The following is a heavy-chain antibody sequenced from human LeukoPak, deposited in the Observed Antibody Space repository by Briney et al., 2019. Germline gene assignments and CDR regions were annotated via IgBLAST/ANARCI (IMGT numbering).Heavy chain of an antibody. V-gene: IGHV4-38-2*01. CDR1: GYSITSGYF. Sequence: SETLSLTCAVSGYSITSGYFWGWIRQPPGKGLEWIGNIYHSGSTAYNPSLKSRVTMSVDTSKNWFSLKLRSVTAADTAVYYCARGPEGMPANSFDPWGQGTLVTVSS. CDR2: IYHSGST. CDR3: ARGPEGMPANSFDP. D-gene: IGHD2-2*01. J-gene: IGHJ5*02.